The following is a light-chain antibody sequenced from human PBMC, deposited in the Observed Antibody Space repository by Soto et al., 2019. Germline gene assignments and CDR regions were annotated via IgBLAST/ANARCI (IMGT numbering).Light chain of an antibody. Sequence: QSVLTQPPSASGSPGQSVTISCTGTYSDVGGYDYVSWYQQHPGKAPKLMIYQVTIRPSGISNRFSGSKSGNTASLTISGLQAEDEADYYCTSFSSSTSLYVFGTGTKVTVL. CDR1: YSDVGGYDY. CDR2: QVT. CDR3: TSFSSSTSLYV. J-gene: IGLJ1*01. V-gene: IGLV2-14*01.